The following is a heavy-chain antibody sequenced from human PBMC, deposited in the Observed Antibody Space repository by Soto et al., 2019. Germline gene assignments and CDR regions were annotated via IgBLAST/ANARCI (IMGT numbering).Heavy chain of an antibody. D-gene: IGHD1-26*01. V-gene: IGHV4-39*01. Sequence: QLQLQESGPGLVKPSETLSLTCTVSGGSISSSSYYWGWIRQPPGKGLELIGSIYYSGSTYYNPYLKSQVPASVATTKNQFSLKLSSGTAADTVVYYCARLRRSRGPGDSWGQGTRVTVSS. CDR2: IYYSGST. CDR1: GGSISSSSYY. J-gene: IGHJ4*02. CDR3: ARLRRSRGPGDS.